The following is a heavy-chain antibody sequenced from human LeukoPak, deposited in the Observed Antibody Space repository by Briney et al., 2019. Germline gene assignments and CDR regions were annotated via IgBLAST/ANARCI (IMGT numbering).Heavy chain of an antibody. CDR3: ARDKYVMDTAMVGPIFDY. Sequence: AGGSLRLSCAASGFTFDAYGMSWVRQAPGKGLGWVSGINWNGGSTGYADSVKGRFTISRDNAKNSLYLQMNSLRAEDTALYYCARDKYVMDTAMVGPIFDYWGQGTLVTVSS. D-gene: IGHD5-18*01. CDR1: GFTFDAYG. J-gene: IGHJ4*02. CDR2: INWNGGST. V-gene: IGHV3-20*04.